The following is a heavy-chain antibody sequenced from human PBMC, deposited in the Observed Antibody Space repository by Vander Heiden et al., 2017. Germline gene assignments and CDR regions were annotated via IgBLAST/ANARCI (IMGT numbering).Heavy chain of an antibody. V-gene: IGHV5-51*01. CDR2: FYHEDYES. J-gene: IGHJ4*02. CDR1: GYNFSSYC. D-gene: IGHD3-3*01. Sequence: VQLVQSGAEVKKSGESLKISCKASGYNFSSYCIGWVRQRPGKGLEGMVMFYHEDYESIVVFAVEGQFHISVDKSSSNAYLQWPRTTASDSGLYYGVGRCDTYDYFFDLCAQLALVHVSS. CDR3: VGRCDTYDYFFDL.